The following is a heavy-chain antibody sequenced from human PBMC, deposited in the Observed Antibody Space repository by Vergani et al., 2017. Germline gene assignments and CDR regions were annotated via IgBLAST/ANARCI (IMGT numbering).Heavy chain of an antibody. D-gene: IGHD3-3*01. V-gene: IGHV3-21*01. CDR1: GFTFSSYS. Sequence: EVQLVESGGGLVKPGGSLRLSCAASGFTFSSYSMNWVRQAPGKGLEWVSSISSSSSYIYYADSVKGRFTISRDNAKNSLYLQMNSLRAEDTAVYYCARDHVTGDRLEWLLPSSISDAFDIWGQGTMVTVSS. J-gene: IGHJ3*02. CDR3: ARDHVTGDRLEWLLPSSISDAFDI. CDR2: ISSSSSYI.